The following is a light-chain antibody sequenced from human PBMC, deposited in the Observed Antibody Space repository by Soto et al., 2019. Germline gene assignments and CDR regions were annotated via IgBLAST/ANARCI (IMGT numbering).Light chain of an antibody. Sequence: ETMMTQSPDTLSVSLGERATLSCRASQSLRSSLAWYQQKPGQAPRLLIYDASTRATGIPARFSGSGSGTDFTLTISSLQSEDFAVYFCQQYNTGPQTFGQGTKVDIK. J-gene: IGKJ1*01. CDR2: DAS. CDR3: QQYNTGPQT. V-gene: IGKV3-15*01. CDR1: QSLRSS.